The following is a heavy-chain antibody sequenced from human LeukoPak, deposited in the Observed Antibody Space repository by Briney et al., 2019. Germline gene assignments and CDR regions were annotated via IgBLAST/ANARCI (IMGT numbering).Heavy chain of an antibody. Sequence: SETLSLTCAVSSGSISSGGYSWSWIRQPPGKGLEWIGYIYHSGSTYYNPSIKSRVTISVDRSKNQFSLKLSSVTAADTAVYYCARGAADYGDSADWFDPWGQGTLVTVSS. D-gene: IGHD4-17*01. CDR2: IYHSGST. V-gene: IGHV4-30-2*01. CDR1: SGSISSGGYS. J-gene: IGHJ5*02. CDR3: ARGAADYGDSADWFDP.